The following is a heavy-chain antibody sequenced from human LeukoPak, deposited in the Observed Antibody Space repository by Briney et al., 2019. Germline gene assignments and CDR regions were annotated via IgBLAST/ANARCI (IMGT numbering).Heavy chain of an antibody. D-gene: IGHD3-10*01. CDR1: ELTVSRNY. V-gene: IGHV3-53*01. J-gene: IGHJ5*02. CDR2: IYTGGRT. CDR3: GRLWRGFGEFIP. Sequence: GGSLRLSCTDSELTVSRNYMAWVRQAPGKGLECVSVIYTGGRTFYADSVKGRFTISRDNAQNSLFLQMNSLRAEDTAVYFCGRLWRGFGEFIPWGQGTLVIVSS.